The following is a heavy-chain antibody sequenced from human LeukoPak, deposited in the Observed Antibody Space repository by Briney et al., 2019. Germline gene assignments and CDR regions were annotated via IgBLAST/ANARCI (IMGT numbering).Heavy chain of an antibody. CDR1: GFTFSSYS. CDR2: ISSSSSYI. CDR3: ARVSSGYYGYYFDY. Sequence: PGGSLRLSCAASGFTFSSYSMNWVRQAPGKGLEWVSSISSSSSYIYYADSVKGRFTISRDNAKNSLYLQMNSLRAEDTAVYYCARVSSGYYGYYFDYWGQGTLVTVSS. V-gene: IGHV3-21*01. J-gene: IGHJ4*02. D-gene: IGHD3-22*01.